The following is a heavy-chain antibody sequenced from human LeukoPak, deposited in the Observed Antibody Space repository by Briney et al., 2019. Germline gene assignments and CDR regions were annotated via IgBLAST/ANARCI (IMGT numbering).Heavy chain of an antibody. J-gene: IGHJ5*02. D-gene: IGHD3-10*01. Sequence: GGSLRLSCAASGFTFTTYWMSWIRQLPGKGLEWVANTNQDGTEKYYVDSVKGRFTISRDNAKNSLYLQMNSLRAEDTAVYYCASYGMGFGEFFPWGQGTLVTVSS. V-gene: IGHV3-7*01. CDR2: TNQDGTEK. CDR1: GFTFTTYW. CDR3: ASYGMGFGEFFP.